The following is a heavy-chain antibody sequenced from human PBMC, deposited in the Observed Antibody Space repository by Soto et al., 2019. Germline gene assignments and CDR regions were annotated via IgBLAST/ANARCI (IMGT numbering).Heavy chain of an antibody. J-gene: IGHJ4*02. CDR1: GGTFSSYA. D-gene: IGHD3-9*01. Sequence: QVQLVQSGAEVKKPGSSVKVSCKASGGTFSSYAINWVRQAPGQGLEWMGGIIPIFGTANYAQKFQGRVTINAEESTSTAYMEVRSLRSEDTAVYYCARGWSYDILTGYSYWGQGTLVIGSS. V-gene: IGHV1-69*01. CDR2: IIPIFGTA. CDR3: ARGWSYDILTGYSY.